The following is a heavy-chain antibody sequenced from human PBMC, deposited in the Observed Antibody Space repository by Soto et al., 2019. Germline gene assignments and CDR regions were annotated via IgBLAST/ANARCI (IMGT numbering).Heavy chain of an antibody. CDR1: GGSISSYF. V-gene: IGHV4-59*01. CDR2: VYYTGTT. J-gene: IGHJ4*02. D-gene: IGHD6-13*01. Sequence: SETLSLTCTVSGGSISSYFYIWVRQPPGRGLEWIGSVYYTGTTDYNPSLKSRVTLSVDTSKTQFSLNLRSLSAADTAVYYCARDVASAPRAFDYWGRGILVTVSS. CDR3: ARDVASAPRAFDY.